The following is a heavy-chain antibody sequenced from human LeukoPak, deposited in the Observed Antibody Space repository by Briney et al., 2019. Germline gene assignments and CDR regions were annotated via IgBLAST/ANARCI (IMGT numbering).Heavy chain of an antibody. D-gene: IGHD3-10*01. CDR1: GFTFSDYY. Sequence: GGSLRLTCAASGFTFSDYYMSWIRQAPGKGLEWVSYISSSGSTIYYADSVKGRFTIPRDNAKNSLYLQMNSLRAEDTAVYYCARDIAMVRGNDYWGQGTLVIVSS. J-gene: IGHJ4*02. CDR2: ISSSGSTI. V-gene: IGHV3-11*04. CDR3: ARDIAMVRGNDY.